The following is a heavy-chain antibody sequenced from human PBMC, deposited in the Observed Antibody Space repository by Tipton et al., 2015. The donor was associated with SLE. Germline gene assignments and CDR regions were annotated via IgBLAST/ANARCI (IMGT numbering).Heavy chain of an antibody. D-gene: IGHD3-22*01. CDR2: VSNSGLT. CDR3: ARGVRYYYDSGAYWFDY. V-gene: IGHV4-61*02. CDR1: GASISSGSYH. J-gene: IGHJ4*02. Sequence: TLSLTCTVSGASISSGSYHWTWIRQPAGKGLEWIGRVSNSGLTNSNPSLRSRLTLSVDTSKNHFSLRLTSVTAADTAVYYCARGVRYYYDSGAYWFDYWGQGTLVTVSS.